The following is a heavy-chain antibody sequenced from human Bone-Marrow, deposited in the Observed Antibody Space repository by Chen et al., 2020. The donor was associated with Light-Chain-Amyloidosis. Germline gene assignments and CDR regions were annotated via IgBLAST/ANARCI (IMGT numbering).Heavy chain of an antibody. CDR1: GFTFEEFA. J-gene: IGHJ6*03. V-gene: IGHV3-9*01. CDR2: ISWNSGIM. D-gene: IGHD1-1*01. Sequence: EAQLVESGGGLVQPGRSLRLSWAASGFTFEEFAMHWVRQAPGKGLEWVSGISWNSGIMGYAESVRGRFNISRDNAKNSLDLQMNSLRPEDTALYYCVKSFAPHWYYMDVWGKGTSVTVSS. CDR3: VKSFAPHWYYMDV.